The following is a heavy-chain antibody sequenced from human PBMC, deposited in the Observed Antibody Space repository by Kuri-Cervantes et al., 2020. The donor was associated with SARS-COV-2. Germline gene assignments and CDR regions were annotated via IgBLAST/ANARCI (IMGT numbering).Heavy chain of an antibody. CDR2: INSDRSST. CDR1: GFTFSSYW. V-gene: IGHV3-74*01. J-gene: IGHJ4*02. CDR3: ARVGRYSYGFYY. Sequence: GESLKIHCVASGFTFSSYWMHWDRQAPGKGLVWVSRINSDRSSTSYADSVKGRFNISRDNAKNTLYLQMNRLRAEDTAVYYCARVGRYSYGFYYWGQGTLVTVSS. D-gene: IGHD5-18*01.